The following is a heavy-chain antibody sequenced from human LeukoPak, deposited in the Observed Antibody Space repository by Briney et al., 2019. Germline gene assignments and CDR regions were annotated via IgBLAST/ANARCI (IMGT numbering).Heavy chain of an antibody. CDR2: MYYSGIP. V-gene: IGHV4-59*08. D-gene: IGHD3-10*01. J-gene: IGHJ4*02. Sequence: SETLSLTCTVSGASISDYYWSWTRQPPGKRLEGIAYMYYSGIPNYSRSLKSRVTMSADKSNNQVSLTLTSVTAADTAVYYCASHHGRGEAFDYWGRGTLVTVSS. CDR1: GASISDYY. CDR3: ASHHGRGEAFDY.